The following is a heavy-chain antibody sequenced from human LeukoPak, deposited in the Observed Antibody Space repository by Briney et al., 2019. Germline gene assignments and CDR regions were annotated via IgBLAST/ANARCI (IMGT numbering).Heavy chain of an antibody. J-gene: IGHJ6*02. V-gene: IGHV4-59*01. CDR1: GGSISSYY. D-gene: IGHD6-13*01. CDR3: ASTAGTYYYYGMDV. CDR2: IYYSGST. Sequence: PSETLSLTCTVSGGSISSYYWSWIRQPPGKGLEWIGYIYYSGSTNYNPSLKSRVTISVDTSKNQFSLKLSSVTAADTAVYYCASTAGTYYYYGMDVWGQGTTVIVSS.